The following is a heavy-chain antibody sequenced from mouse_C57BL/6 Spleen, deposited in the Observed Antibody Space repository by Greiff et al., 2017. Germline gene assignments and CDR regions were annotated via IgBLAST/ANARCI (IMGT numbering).Heavy chain of an antibody. CDR3: ARGDYYGSSYALFDY. CDR1: GFNIKNTY. V-gene: IGHV14-3*01. CDR2: IDPANGNT. Sequence: EVQLQQSVAELVRPGASVKLSCTASGFNIKNTYMHWVKQRPEQGLEWIGRIDPANGNTKYAPKFQGKAPITADTSSNTAYLQHSSLTSEDSAIYYGARGDYYGSSYALFDYWGQGTTLTVSS. J-gene: IGHJ2*01. D-gene: IGHD1-1*01.